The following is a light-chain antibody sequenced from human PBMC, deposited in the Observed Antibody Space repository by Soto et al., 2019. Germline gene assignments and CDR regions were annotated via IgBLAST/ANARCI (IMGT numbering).Light chain of an antibody. Sequence: EIVLTQSPGTLSLSPGERATLSCRSSQSVTSPFLACYQQKPGQPPRLLIYSTYGRATGIPDRFSGSGSGTDFTLTISSLEPEDSAVYYCQQYGSSPRTFGQGTKVEV. CDR3: QQYGSSPRT. CDR1: QSVTSPF. J-gene: IGKJ1*01. CDR2: STY. V-gene: IGKV3-20*01.